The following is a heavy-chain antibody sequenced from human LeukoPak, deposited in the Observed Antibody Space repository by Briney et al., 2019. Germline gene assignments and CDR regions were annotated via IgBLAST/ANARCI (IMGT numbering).Heavy chain of an antibody. D-gene: IGHD3-22*01. CDR1: GGSISSSSYY. Sequence: SETLSLTCTVSGGSISSSSYYWGWIRQPPGKGLEWIGNIYYTGSTYYNPSLKSRVTISVDTSKNQFSLKLNSVTAADTAVYYCARKAPYYYDGSGPLGTYYFDYWGQGTLVTVSS. V-gene: IGHV4-39*07. CDR3: ARKAPYYYDGSGPLGTYYFDY. J-gene: IGHJ4*02. CDR2: IYYTGST.